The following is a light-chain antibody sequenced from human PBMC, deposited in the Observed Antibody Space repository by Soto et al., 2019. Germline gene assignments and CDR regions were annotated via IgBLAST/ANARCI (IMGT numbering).Light chain of an antibody. V-gene: IGKV3-11*01. CDR3: QQRSNWLT. J-gene: IGKJ3*01. Sequence: IVLTQSPATLSLSPGERATLSCRASQSVSSYLAWYQQKPGQAPRLLIYDASNRATGIPARFSGSGSGTGFTLTISSLEPEDFAIYYCQQRSNWLTFGPGTKVDIK. CDR1: QSVSSY. CDR2: DAS.